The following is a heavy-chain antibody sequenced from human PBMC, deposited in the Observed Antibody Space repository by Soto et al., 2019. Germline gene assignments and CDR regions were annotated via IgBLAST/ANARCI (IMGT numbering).Heavy chain of an antibody. J-gene: IGHJ6*03. CDR3: ANNPPGPHYYDYYYMDV. CDR2: INSDGSST. D-gene: IGHD1-1*01. CDR1: GFTFSSYW. V-gene: IGHV3-74*01. Sequence: EVQLVESGGGLVQPGGSLRLPCAASGFTFSSYWMHWVRQAPGKGLVWVSRINSDGSSTSYADSVKGRFTISRDNAKNTLYLQMNSLRAEDTAVYYCANNPPGPHYYDYYYMDVWGKGTTVTVSS.